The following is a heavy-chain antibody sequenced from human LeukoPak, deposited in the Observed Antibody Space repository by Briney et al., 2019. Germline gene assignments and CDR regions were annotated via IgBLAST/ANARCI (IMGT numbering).Heavy chain of an antibody. CDR1: GFTFDDYT. D-gene: IGHD2/OR15-2a*01. Sequence: GGSLRLSCAASGFTFDDYTMHWVRQASGKGLEWVSHITWDGGSTHYADSVEGRFTISRDNRENSLYLQMNSLRPEDTALYYCAKDRAARGRGNYFYMDVWGKGTTVTVSS. V-gene: IGHV3-43D*03. J-gene: IGHJ6*03. CDR3: AKDRAARGRGNYFYMDV. CDR2: ITWDGGST.